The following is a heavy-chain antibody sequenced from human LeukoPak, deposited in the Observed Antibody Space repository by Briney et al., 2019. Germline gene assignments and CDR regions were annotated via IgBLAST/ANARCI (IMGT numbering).Heavy chain of an antibody. CDR1: GFTFSSYE. V-gene: IGHV3-48*03. D-gene: IGHD5-12*01. J-gene: IGHJ4*02. CDR2: ISSSLSTI. Sequence: GGSLRLSCAASGFTFSSYEMNWVRQAPGKGLEWVSYISSSLSTIYYADSAKGRFTISRDNAKNSLYLQMSSLRREDTAVYFCVRGPRYSGYDYFDYWGQGTLVTVSS. CDR3: VRGPRYSGYDYFDY.